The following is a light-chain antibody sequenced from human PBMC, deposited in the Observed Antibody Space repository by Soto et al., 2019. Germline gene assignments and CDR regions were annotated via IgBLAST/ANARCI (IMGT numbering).Light chain of an antibody. CDR3: QQYGSSPLT. CDR1: QSVSRRY. V-gene: IGKV3-20*01. Sequence: EIVLTQSPFTLALSPGERATLSCGASQSVSRRYLDWYQQKPGQAPRLLIYGASSRATGIPDRFSGSGSGTDFTLTISRLEPEDFELYYCQQYGSSPLTFGQGTRLEIK. CDR2: GAS. J-gene: IGKJ5*01.